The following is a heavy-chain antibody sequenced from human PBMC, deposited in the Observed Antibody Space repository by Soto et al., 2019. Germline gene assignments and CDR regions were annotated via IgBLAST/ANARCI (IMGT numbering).Heavy chain of an antibody. J-gene: IGHJ6*02. V-gene: IGHV1-18*04. Sequence: ASVKVSCKASGYTFTSYGISWVRQAPGQGLEWMGWISAYNGNTNYAQKLQGRVTMTTDTSTSTAYMELRSLRSDDTAVYYCARLYGDYDYDYGMDVWGQGTTVTVSS. CDR2: ISAYNGNT. D-gene: IGHD4-17*01. CDR3: ARLYGDYDYDYGMDV. CDR1: GYTFTSYG.